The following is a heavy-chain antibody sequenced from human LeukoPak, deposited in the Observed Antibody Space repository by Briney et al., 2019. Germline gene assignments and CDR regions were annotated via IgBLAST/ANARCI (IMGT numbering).Heavy chain of an antibody. CDR1: GFTFSSYA. Sequence: GGSLRHFCAASGFTFSSYAMGWVRQGPGKGLDWVSTITGSGTNTYYADSVKGRFTNSRANSKNTLYLQMNSLRDEDTAIYYCAQSRGGWFDPWGQGTLVTVSS. CDR2: ITGSGTNT. J-gene: IGHJ5*02. CDR3: AQSRGGWFDP. D-gene: IGHD3-16*01. V-gene: IGHV3-23*01.